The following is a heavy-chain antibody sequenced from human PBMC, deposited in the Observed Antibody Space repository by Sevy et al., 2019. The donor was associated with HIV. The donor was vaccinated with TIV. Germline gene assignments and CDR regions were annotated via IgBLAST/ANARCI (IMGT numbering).Heavy chain of an antibody. V-gene: IGHV3-30*18. CDR1: GYIFSSYG. D-gene: IGHD2-2*01. J-gene: IGHJ6*02. CDR2: LSYDERNK. CDR3: AKDRDVLLVPSTMRDEYPGYGMDV. Sequence: GGSLRLSCAASGYIFSSYGIDWVRQAPGMGLEWVAFLSYDERNKYYADSVKGRFTISGDSSKNTFYLQMNNLRADDTAVYYCAKDRDVLLVPSTMRDEYPGYGMDVWGQGTTVTVSS.